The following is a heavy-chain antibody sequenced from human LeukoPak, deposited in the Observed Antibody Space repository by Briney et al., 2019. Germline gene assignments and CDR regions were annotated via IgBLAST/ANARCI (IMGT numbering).Heavy chain of an antibody. Sequence: SETLSLTCTVSGGSISSYYWSWIRQPAGKGLEWIGRIYTSGSTNYNPSLKSRVTMSVDTSKNQFSLKLSSVTAADTAVHYCARVTMIVASFDPWGQGTLVTVSS. CDR1: GGSISSYY. V-gene: IGHV4-4*07. J-gene: IGHJ5*02. CDR3: ARVTMIVASFDP. CDR2: IYTSGST. D-gene: IGHD3-22*01.